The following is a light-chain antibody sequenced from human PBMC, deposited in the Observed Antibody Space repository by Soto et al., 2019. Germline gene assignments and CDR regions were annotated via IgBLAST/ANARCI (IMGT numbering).Light chain of an antibody. CDR2: SND. J-gene: IGLJ3*02. CDR1: SSNIGSNA. Sequence: QSVLTQPPSASGTPGQRVTISCSGSSSNIGSNAVNWYQQLPETAPKLLIYSNDQRPSGVPDRFSGSESGTSASLAISGLQSEDEADYYCAAWDDRLNGWVFGGGTKLTVL. V-gene: IGLV1-44*01. CDR3: AAWDDRLNGWV.